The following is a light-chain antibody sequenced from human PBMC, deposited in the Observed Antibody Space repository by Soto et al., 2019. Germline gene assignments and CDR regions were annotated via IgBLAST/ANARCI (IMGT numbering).Light chain of an antibody. CDR1: SSDVGTYNY. CDR3: SSFTSISTYV. J-gene: IGLJ1*01. Sequence: QSVLTQPASVSGSPGQSITISCTGTSSDVGTYNYVSWYQQHPGKAPKLMIYEVSNRPSGVSNRFSGFKSGNTASLTISGLQAEDEADYYCSSFTSISTYVFGTGTKVTVL. CDR2: EVS. V-gene: IGLV2-14*01.